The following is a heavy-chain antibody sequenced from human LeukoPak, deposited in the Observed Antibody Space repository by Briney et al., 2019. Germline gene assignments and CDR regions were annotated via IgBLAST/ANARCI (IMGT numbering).Heavy chain of an antibody. D-gene: IGHD6-6*01. CDR3: AKDFDASTSSVLE. J-gene: IGHJ4*02. CDR2: IYYSGST. V-gene: IGHV4-39*07. Sequence: SETLSLTCTVSGGSISTTYYSWHWIRQSPGKGLEWIGNIYYSGSTNYSPSLKGRVTISLDTSKKQFSLKLSSVTAADTAVYYCAKDFDASTSSVLEWGQGTLVTVSS. CDR1: GGSISTTYYS.